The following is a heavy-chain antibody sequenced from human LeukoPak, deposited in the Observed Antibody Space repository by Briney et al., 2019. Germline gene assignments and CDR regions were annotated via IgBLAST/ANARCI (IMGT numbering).Heavy chain of an antibody. CDR3: ATDQYHINRYKY. CDR2: INHSGST. Sequence: SETLSLTCTVSGGSIGSSDSFWGWIRQPPGKGLEWIGQINHSGSTNYNPSLKSRVTISLDTSKNQFSLKLTSVTAADTAVYYCATDQYHINRYKYWGRGALVTVSS. CDR1: GGSIGSSDSF. J-gene: IGHJ4*02. V-gene: IGHV4-39*07. D-gene: IGHD1-1*01.